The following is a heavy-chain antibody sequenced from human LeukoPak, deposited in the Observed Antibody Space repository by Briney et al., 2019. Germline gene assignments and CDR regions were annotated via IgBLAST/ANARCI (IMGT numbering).Heavy chain of an antibody. CDR2: IYYSGNR. J-gene: IGHJ4*02. D-gene: IGHD2-15*01. V-gene: IGHV4-39*07. Sequence: SETLSLTCTVSGGSISGSKYYWGWIRQPPEKGLEWIGSIYYSGNRYYNPSLKSRVTISVDTSKNQFSLKLSSVTAADTAVYYCARADIVVVVAAVNIVVVSETSRTFDYWGQGTLVTVSS. CDR1: GGSISGSKYY. CDR3: ARADIVVVVAAVNIVVVSETSRTFDY.